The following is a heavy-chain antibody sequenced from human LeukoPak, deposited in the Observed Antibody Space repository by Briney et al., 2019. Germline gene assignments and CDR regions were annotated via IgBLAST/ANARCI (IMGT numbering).Heavy chain of an antibody. CDR2: LYYRGSA. CDR1: GGSISSDSYY. D-gene: IGHD3-10*01. CDR3: ARHYGP. J-gene: IGHJ5*02. Sequence: PSETLSLTCIVSGGSISSDSYYWAWIRQPPGKGLQWIGSLYYRGSAYYGPSLKGRVTISVDTSKNQFSLRLNSVTAADTAVYYCARHYGPWGQGTLVTVSS. V-gene: IGHV4-39*01.